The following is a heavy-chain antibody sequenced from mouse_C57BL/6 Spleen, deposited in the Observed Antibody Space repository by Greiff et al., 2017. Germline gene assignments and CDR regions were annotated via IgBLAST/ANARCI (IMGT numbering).Heavy chain of an antibody. D-gene: IGHD2-4*01. CDR1: GFTFSDYG. CDR2: ISNLAYSI. J-gene: IGHJ4*01. CDR3: ARGDYDDYAMDY. V-gene: IGHV5-15*01. Sequence: EVQGVESGGGSVQPGGSLKLSCAASGFTFSDYGMAWVRQAPRKGPEWVAFISNLAYSIYYADTVTGRFTISRENAKNTLYLEMSSLRSEDTAMYYCARGDYDDYAMDYWGQGTSVTVSS.